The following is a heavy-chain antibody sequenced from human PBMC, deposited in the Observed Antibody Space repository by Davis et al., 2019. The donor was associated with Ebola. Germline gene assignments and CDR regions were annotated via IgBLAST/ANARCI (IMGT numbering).Heavy chain of an antibody. V-gene: IGHV3-21*04. CDR3: ARSGTGHSPDAFDI. CDR1: GFTFSSYS. J-gene: IGHJ3*02. Sequence: GESLKISCAASGFTFSSYSMNWVRQAPGKGLEWVSSISSSSSYIYYADSVKGRFTISRDNAKNSLYLQMNSLRVEDTAVYYCARSGTGHSPDAFDIWGQGTMVTVSS. CDR2: ISSSSSYI. D-gene: IGHD1-1*01.